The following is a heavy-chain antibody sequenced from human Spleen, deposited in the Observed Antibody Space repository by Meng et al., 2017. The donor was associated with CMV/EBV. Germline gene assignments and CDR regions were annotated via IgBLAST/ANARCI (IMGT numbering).Heavy chain of an antibody. D-gene: IGHD1-14*01. CDR3: AKIGPNRGAY. Sequence: GESLKISCAASGFTFSHLPMHWVRQAPGKGLEWVAIVSYDGRNEHYADSVKGRFTISRDNSKNTLYLQMNSLRAEDTAVYYCAKIGPNRGAYWGQGTLVTVSS. CDR2: VSYDGRNE. CDR1: GFTFSHLP. J-gene: IGHJ4*02. V-gene: IGHV3-30-3*02.